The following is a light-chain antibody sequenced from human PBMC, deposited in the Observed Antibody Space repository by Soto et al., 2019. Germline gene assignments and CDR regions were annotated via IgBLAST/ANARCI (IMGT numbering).Light chain of an antibody. CDR1: SSDIGDYNY. CDR3: SSYTGSSTVV. J-gene: IGLJ2*01. V-gene: IGLV2-14*01. Sequence: QSVLTQPASVSGSPGQSIAISCTGSSSDIGDYNYVSWYQQHPGKAPKLMIYDVSNRPSGVSNRFSGSMSGNTASLTISGLQPEDEADYYCSSYTGSSTVVFGGGTQLTV. CDR2: DVS.